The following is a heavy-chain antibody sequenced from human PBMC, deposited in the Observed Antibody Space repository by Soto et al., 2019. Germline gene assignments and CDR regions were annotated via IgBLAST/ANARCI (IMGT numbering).Heavy chain of an antibody. CDR3: ARDYYDSSGQKSPKSVNYYYYGMDV. CDR2: ISSSSSYT. D-gene: IGHD3-22*01. V-gene: IGHV3-11*05. Sequence: PGGSLRLSCAASGFTFSDYYMSWIRQAPGKGLEWVSYISSSSSYTNYADSVKGRFTISRDNAKNSLYLQMNSLRAEDTAVYYCARDYYDSSGQKSPKSVNYYYYGMDVWGQGTTVTVSS. CDR1: GFTFSDYY. J-gene: IGHJ6*02.